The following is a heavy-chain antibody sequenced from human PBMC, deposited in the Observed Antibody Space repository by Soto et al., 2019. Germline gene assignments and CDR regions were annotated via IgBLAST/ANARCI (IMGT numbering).Heavy chain of an antibody. CDR2: ITSDGDST. CDR1: GFTFSNYA. Sequence: GVSLRLSCSVSGFTFSNYAIHWVRQAPGKGLEYVSGITSDGDSTWHADSVKDRFTISRDNSKNTLFLQMSSLRVEDTAIYFCVKGNQLLRYYFEFWGPGTLVTVSS. V-gene: IGHV3-64D*06. CDR3: VKGNQLLRYYFEF. J-gene: IGHJ4*01. D-gene: IGHD2-15*01.